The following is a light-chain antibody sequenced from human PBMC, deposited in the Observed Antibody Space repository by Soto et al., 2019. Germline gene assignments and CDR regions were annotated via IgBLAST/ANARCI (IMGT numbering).Light chain of an antibody. Sequence: IQMNHAPSSLSASVGDRVTSTCRASQGIRNDLGWYQQKPGKAPKLLIYAASSFQSGVPSRFSGRGSGTDFTLTISSLQPEDFATYYCLQDYNYPWTFGQGTKVDIK. CDR2: AAS. J-gene: IGKJ1*01. CDR3: LQDYNYPWT. CDR1: QGIRND. V-gene: IGKV1-6*01.